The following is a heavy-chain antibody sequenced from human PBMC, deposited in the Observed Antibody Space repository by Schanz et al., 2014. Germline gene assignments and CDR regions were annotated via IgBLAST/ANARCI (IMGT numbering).Heavy chain of an antibody. Sequence: VQLVESGGGVVRPGRSLRLSCAASGITFSDYAMSWVRQAPGKGLEWVSGIGPASDPYYAGSVKGRFTISRENGKNSLYLQMNSLRAGDTAVYYCARGRRGDCRRTSCTYYFDYWGQGTLVTVSS. J-gene: IGHJ4*02. V-gene: IGHV3-13*05. CDR3: ARGRRGDCRRTSCTYYFDY. CDR2: IGPASDP. D-gene: IGHD2-2*01. CDR1: GITFSDYA.